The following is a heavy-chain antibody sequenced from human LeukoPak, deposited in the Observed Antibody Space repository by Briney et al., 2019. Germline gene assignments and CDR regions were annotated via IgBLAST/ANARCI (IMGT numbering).Heavy chain of an antibody. CDR2: IYYSGST. Sequence: SETLSLTCTVSGGSISSYYWSWIRQPPGKGLEWIGYIYYSGSTNYNPSLKSRVTISVGTSKNQFSLKLSSVTAADTAVYYCARENWENAKTYYDCWSGYPEDYYFDYWGQGTLVTVSS. J-gene: IGHJ4*02. CDR1: GGSISSYY. CDR3: ARENWENAKTYYDCWSGYPEDYYFDY. D-gene: IGHD3-3*01. V-gene: IGHV4-59*01.